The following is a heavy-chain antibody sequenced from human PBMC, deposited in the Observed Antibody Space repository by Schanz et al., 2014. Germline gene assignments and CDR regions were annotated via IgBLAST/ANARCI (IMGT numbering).Heavy chain of an antibody. V-gene: IGHV1-69*02. CDR2: IVPILDVG. J-gene: IGHJ3*02. CDR3: ARGTMPGTFDI. Sequence: QVHLVQSGAEVKKPGSSVKVSCKASGGTFSSDTFSWVRQAPGQGLEWMGRIVPILDVGNYAQQFQGRVTFTADKSTSTAYMELSSLRYEDTALYYCARGTMPGTFDIWGQGTMVTVSS. D-gene: IGHD2-2*01. CDR1: GGTFSSDT.